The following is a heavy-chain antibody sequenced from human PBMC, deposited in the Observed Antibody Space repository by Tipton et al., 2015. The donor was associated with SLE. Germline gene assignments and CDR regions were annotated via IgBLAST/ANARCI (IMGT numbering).Heavy chain of an antibody. J-gene: IGHJ3*02. Sequence: TLSLTCTVSGVSISDHYWTWIRQPPGKGLEWLAYVYTSGSPYYNPSLQSRVVMSMDKSKNQFSLKLTAVTAADTAVYYCARTLDALDIWGQGTMVTVSS. CDR2: VYTSGSP. CDR1: GVSISDHY. CDR3: ARTLDALDI. V-gene: IGHV4-4*08.